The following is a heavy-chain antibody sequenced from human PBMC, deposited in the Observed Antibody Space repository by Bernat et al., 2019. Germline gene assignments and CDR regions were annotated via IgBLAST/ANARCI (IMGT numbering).Heavy chain of an antibody. CDR3: ARALGYSYGSHFDY. Sequence: QVQLVESGGGVVQPGRSLRLSCAASGFTFSSYGMHWVRQAPGKGLEWVAVIWYDGSNKYYADSAKGRFTISRDNSKNTLYLQMNSLRAEDTAVYYCARALGYSYGSHFDYWGQGTLVTVSS. CDR1: GFTFSSYG. CDR2: IWYDGSNK. J-gene: IGHJ4*02. D-gene: IGHD5-18*01. V-gene: IGHV3-33*01.